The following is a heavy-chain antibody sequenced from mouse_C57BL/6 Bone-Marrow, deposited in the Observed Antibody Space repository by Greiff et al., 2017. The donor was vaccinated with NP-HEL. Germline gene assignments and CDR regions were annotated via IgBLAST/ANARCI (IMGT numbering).Heavy chain of an antibody. CDR2: INPGSGGT. D-gene: IGHD1-1*01. CDR3: ARERHSRAGRFAY. CDR1: GYAFTNYL. J-gene: IGHJ3*01. Sequence: VQLQQSGAELVRPGTSVKVSCKASGYAFTNYLIEWVKQRPGQGLEWIGVINPGSGGTNYNEKFKGKATLTADKSSSTAYMQLSSLTSEDSAVYFCARERHSRAGRFAYWGQGTLVTVSA. V-gene: IGHV1-54*01.